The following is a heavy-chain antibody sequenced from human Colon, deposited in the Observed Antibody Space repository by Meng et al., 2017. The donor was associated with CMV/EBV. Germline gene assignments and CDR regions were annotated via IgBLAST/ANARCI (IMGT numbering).Heavy chain of an antibody. CDR3: AREYPPGVFGRIDS. D-gene: IGHD2-8*01. CDR1: GGSINDFY. Sequence: GSLRLSCNVSGGSINDFYWSWIRQPPGKGLEWIGYTYYSGSTHYNPSLKSRVTISIDTSKKHFSLRLSSVTPADTAVYFCAREYPPGVFGRIDSWSQGTLVTVSS. CDR2: TYYSGST. V-gene: IGHV4-59*01. J-gene: IGHJ4*02.